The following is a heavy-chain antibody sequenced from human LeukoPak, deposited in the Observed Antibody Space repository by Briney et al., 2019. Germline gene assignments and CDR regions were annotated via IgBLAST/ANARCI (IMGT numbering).Heavy chain of an antibody. V-gene: IGHV1-69*06. CDR1: GGTFSSYA. CDR2: XXXXXGTA. CDR3: ASRYCSSTSCYDYYYGMDV. J-gene: IGHJ6*04. Sequence: SVKVSCKASGGTFSSYAISWVRQAPGQGLEXXXXXXXXXGTANYAQKFQGRVTITADKSTSTAYMELSSLRSEDTAVYYCASRYCSSTSCYDYYYGMDVWGKGTTVTVSS. D-gene: IGHD2-2*01.